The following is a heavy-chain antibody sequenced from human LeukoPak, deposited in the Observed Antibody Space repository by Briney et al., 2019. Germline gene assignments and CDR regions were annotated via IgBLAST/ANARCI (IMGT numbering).Heavy chain of an antibody. CDR3: ARDGNWYYDFWSGFRANNRFDP. CDR2: INPSGGST. D-gene: IGHD3-3*01. J-gene: IGHJ5*02. V-gene: IGHV1-46*01. Sequence: ASVKVSCKASGYTFTSYYMHWVRQAPGQGLEWMGIINPSGGSTSYAQKFQGRVTMTRDTSTSTVYMELSSLRSEDTAVYYCARDGNWYYDFWSGFRANNRFDPWGQGTLATVSS. CDR1: GYTFTSYY.